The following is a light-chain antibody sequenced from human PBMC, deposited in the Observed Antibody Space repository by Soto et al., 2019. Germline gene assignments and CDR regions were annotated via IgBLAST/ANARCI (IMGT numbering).Light chain of an antibody. CDR1: QGISNY. CDR3: QQANSFPLT. V-gene: IGKV1-17*03. CDR2: AAS. J-gene: IGKJ4*01. Sequence: DSPVCQYPTAMSASVGDRVNITCRASQGISNYLAWFQLKPGKVPKRLMYAASSLQSGVPSRFSGSGSGTDFTLTISSLQPEDFATYYCQQANSFPLTFGGGTKVDI.